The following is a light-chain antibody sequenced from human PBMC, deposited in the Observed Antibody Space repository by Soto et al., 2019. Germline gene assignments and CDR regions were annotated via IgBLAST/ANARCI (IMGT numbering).Light chain of an antibody. J-gene: IGLJ2*01. CDR2: DVS. V-gene: IGLV2-11*01. CDR1: SSDVGGYNY. CDR3: CSYAGTYTFHVV. Sequence: QAVVTQPASVSGSPGQSITISCTGTSSDVGGYNYVSWYQQHPGKAPKLMIYDVSKRPSGVPDRFSGSKSGNTASLTISGLQAEDEADYYCCSYAGTYTFHVVFGGGTKLTVL.